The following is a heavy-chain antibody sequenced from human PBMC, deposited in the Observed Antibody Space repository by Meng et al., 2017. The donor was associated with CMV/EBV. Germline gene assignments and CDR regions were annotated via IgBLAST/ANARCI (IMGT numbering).Heavy chain of an antibody. CDR3: ARGKTTVIRNYYYGMDV. V-gene: IGHV4-34*01. D-gene: IGHD4-11*01. CDR2: INHSVST. Sequence: GSLRLSCAVYGGSFSGFYWSWIRQPPGKGLEWIGEINHSVSTNYNPSLKSRVTISVDTSKNQFSLKLSAGTAADTAVYYCARGKTTVIRNYYYGMDVWGQGTTVTVSS. CDR1: GGSFSGFY. J-gene: IGHJ6*02.